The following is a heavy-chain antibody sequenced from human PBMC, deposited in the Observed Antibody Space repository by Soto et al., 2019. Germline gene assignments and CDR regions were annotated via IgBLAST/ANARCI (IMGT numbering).Heavy chain of an antibody. CDR3: ARILRASYFID. J-gene: IGHJ4*02. D-gene: IGHD1-26*01. CDR2: IFSNDDK. Sequence: QVTLKESGPVLVKPTETLTLTCTVSGVSLNDATMGVSWIRQPPGTALEWLANIFSNDDKSYTSSLKSRLTSSKETSESQVVLTMTNVDPVDTATYYCARILRASYFIDWGQGTLVTVSS. CDR1: GVSLNDATMG. V-gene: IGHV2-26*01.